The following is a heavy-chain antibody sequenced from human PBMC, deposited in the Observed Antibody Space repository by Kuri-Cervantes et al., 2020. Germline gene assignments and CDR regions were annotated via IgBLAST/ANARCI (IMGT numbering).Heavy chain of an antibody. D-gene: IGHD1-26*01. J-gene: IGHJ6*02. Sequence: LSCTVSGGSISSGGYYWSWIRQHPGKGLEWIGYIYYSGSTYYNPSLKSRVTISVDTSKNQFSLKLSSVTAADTAVYYCVRGSMEGATSAYYYGMDVWGQGTTVTVSS. V-gene: IGHV4-31*02. CDR1: GGSISSGGYY. CDR2: IYYSGST. CDR3: VRGSMEGATSAYYYGMDV.